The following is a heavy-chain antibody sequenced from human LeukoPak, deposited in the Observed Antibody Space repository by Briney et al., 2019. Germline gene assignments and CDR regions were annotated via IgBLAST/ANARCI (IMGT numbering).Heavy chain of an antibody. CDR1: EFTFSSYS. CDR2: ISSSSSYI. J-gene: IGHJ4*02. V-gene: IGHV3-21*01. CDR3: ARETVYDILTGYAPCYFDY. D-gene: IGHD3-9*01. Sequence: GGSLRLSCAASEFTFSSYSMNWVRQAPGKGLEWVSSISSSSSYIYYADSVKGRFTISRDNAKNSLYLQMNSLRADDTAVYYCARETVYDILTGYAPCYFDYWGQGTLVTVSS.